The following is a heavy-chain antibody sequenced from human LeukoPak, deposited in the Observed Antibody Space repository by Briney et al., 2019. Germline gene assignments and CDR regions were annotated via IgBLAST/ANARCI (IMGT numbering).Heavy chain of an antibody. CDR3: ARVSRGSYYYGMDV. V-gene: IGHV4-30-4*08. Sequence: PSQTLSLTCTVSGGSISSGGYYWRWIRQHPGKGLEWVGYIYYSGSTYYNPSLKSRVTISVDTSKNQFSLKLSSVTAADTAVYYCARVSRGSYYYGMDVWGQGTTVTVSS. CDR1: GGSISSGGYY. CDR2: IYYSGST. D-gene: IGHD3-10*01. J-gene: IGHJ6*02.